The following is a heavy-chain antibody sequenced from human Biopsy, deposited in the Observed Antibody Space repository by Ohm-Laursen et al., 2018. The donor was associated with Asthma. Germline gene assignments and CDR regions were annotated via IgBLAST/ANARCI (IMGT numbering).Heavy chain of an antibody. CDR1: GFSFDDCA. CDR2: ISWNSGNI. J-gene: IGHJ4*01. Sequence: SLRLSCAASGFSFDDCAMHWVRQAPGEGLEWVSSISWNSGNIDYAVSVKGRFTISRDNAKNSLYLQMQSLRPEDTAFYYCAKSADYYDSTDYLDFWGRGTLVTVSS. V-gene: IGHV3-9*01. D-gene: IGHD3-22*01. CDR3: AKSADYYDSTDYLDF.